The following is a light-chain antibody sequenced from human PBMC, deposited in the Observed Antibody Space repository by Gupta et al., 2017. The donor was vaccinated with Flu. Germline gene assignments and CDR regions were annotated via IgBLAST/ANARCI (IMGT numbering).Light chain of an antibody. Sequence: RVSIPCSGARSNIGSNNVNWYQQFTGMAPKLLIYNDHERPSGVPDRFSAAKSGTSASLAISGLQSEDEADYYCAAWDDSLIGGVFGGGTKRTVL. V-gene: IGLV1-44*01. CDR1: RSNIGSNN. CDR2: NDH. CDR3: AAWDDSLIGGV. J-gene: IGLJ2*01.